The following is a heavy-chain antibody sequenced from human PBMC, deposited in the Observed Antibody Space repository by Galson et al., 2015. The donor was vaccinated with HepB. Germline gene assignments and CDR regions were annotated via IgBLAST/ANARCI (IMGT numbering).Heavy chain of an antibody. Sequence: SVKVSCKASGGTFSSYAISWVRQAPGQGLEWMGGIIPIFGTANYAQKFQGRVTITADESTSTAYMELSSLRSEDTAVYYCATPYCSSTSCYDPGAFDIWGQGTMVTVSS. CDR3: ATPYCSSTSCYDPGAFDI. V-gene: IGHV1-69*13. CDR2: IIPIFGTA. CDR1: GGTFSSYA. J-gene: IGHJ3*02. D-gene: IGHD2-2*01.